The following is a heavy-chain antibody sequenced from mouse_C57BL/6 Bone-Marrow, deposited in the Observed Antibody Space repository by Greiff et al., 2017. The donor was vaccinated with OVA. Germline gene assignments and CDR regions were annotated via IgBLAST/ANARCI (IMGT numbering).Heavy chain of an antibody. J-gene: IGHJ3*01. V-gene: IGHV1-81*01. Sequence: QVQLQQSGAELARPGASVKLSCKASGYTFTSYGISWVKQRTGQGLEWIGEISPRSGNTYYNEKFKGKATLTADKSSSTAYMELRSLTSGDTAVYFCARRAYWGQGTLVTVSA. CDR1: GYTFTSYG. CDR2: ISPRSGNT. CDR3: ARRAY.